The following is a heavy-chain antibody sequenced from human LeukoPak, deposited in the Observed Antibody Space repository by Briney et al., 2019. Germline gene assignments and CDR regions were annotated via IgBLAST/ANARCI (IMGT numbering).Heavy chain of an antibody. CDR3: ARDNGYSSSWYGD. CDR2: IYHSGST. V-gene: IGHV4-4*02. Sequence: PSETLSLTCAVSGGSISSSNWWSWVRQPPGKGLEWIGEIYHSGSTNYNPSLKSRVTISVDKSKNQFSLKLSSVTAADTAVYYCARDNGYSSSWYGDWGQGTLVTVSS. J-gene: IGHJ4*02. D-gene: IGHD6-13*01. CDR1: GGSISSSNW.